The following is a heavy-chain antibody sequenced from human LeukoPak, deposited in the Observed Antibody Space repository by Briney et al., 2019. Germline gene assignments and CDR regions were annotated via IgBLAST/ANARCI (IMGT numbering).Heavy chain of an antibody. CDR2: INSDGSST. D-gene: IGHD3-3*01. Sequence: GGSLRLSCAASGFTFSSYWMHWVRQAPGKGLVWVSRINSDGSSTSYADSVKGRFTISRDNAKNTLYLQMNNLRAEDTAVYYCASKGGSFTISGVLYNDAFAIWGQGTMVTVSA. V-gene: IGHV3-74*01. J-gene: IGHJ3*02. CDR3: ASKGGSFTISGVLYNDAFAI. CDR1: GFTFSSYW.